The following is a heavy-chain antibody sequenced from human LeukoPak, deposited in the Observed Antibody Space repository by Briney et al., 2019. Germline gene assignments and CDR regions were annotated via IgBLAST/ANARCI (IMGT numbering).Heavy chain of an antibody. J-gene: IGHJ4*02. Sequence: SQTLSLTCAISGDTVSSNTAAWIWIRQSPSRGLECLGRTYYRSKWYTEYAVSVKSRMTINVDTSKNQFSLQLNSATPEDTAVYYCARDRGASGWLDYWDQGALVTVSS. V-gene: IGHV6-1*01. D-gene: IGHD6-19*01. CDR2: TYYRSKWYT. CDR1: GDTVSSNTAA. CDR3: ARDRGASGWLDY.